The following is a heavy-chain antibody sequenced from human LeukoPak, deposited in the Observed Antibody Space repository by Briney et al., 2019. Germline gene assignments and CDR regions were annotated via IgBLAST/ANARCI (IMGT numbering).Heavy chain of an antibody. CDR1: GGSISSSSYY. V-gene: IGHV4-39*07. CDR3: AREKYYDSSGYYYLTYYYYYMDV. CDR2: IYYSGST. Sequence: SETLSLTCTVSGGSISSSSYYWGWIRQPPGKGLEWIGSIYYSGSTYYNPSLKSRVTISVDTSKNQFSLKLSSVTAADTAVYYCAREKYYDSSGYYYLTYYYYYMDVWGKGTTVTVSS. J-gene: IGHJ6*03. D-gene: IGHD3-22*01.